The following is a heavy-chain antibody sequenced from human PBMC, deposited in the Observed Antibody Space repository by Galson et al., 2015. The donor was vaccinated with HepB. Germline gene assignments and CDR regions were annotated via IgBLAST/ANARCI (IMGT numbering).Heavy chain of an antibody. CDR3: AAEGGIAAAVIDY. CDR1: GFTFTSSA. D-gene: IGHD6-13*01. J-gene: IGHJ4*02. V-gene: IGHV1-58*01. Sequence: SVKVSCKASGFTFTSSAVQWVRQARGQRLEWIGWIVVGSGNTNYAQKFQERVTITRDMSTSTAYMELSSLRSEDTAMYYCAAEGGIAAAVIDYWGQGTLVTVSS. CDR2: IVVGSGNT.